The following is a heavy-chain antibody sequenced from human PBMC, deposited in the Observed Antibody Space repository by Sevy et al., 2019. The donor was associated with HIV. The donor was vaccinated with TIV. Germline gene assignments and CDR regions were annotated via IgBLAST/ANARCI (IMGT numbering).Heavy chain of an antibody. Sequence: ASVKVSCKASRYTFSDYFLHWVRQAPGQGLEWTGWIYPNSGGTKYAHNLQDRVTMTSDTSINTAYMELRSLTSDDTAVYYCARGQHSSGWRNWFDPWGQGTLVTVS. CDR3: ARGQHSSGWRNWFDP. J-gene: IGHJ5*02. V-gene: IGHV1-2*02. D-gene: IGHD3-22*01. CDR2: IYPNSGGT. CDR1: RYTFSDYF.